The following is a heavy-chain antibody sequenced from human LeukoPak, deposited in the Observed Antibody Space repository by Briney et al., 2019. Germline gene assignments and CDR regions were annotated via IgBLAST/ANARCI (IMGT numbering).Heavy chain of an antibody. D-gene: IGHD4-23*01. CDR2: IYYSGST. J-gene: IGHJ4*02. CDR1: GGSISSYY. V-gene: IGHV4-59*01. CDR3: ARGLTDYGGNTD. Sequence: SETLSLTCTVSGGSISSYYWSWIRQPLGKGLEWIGYIYYSGSTNYNPSLKSRVTISVDTSKNQFSLKLSSVTAADTAVYYCARGLTDYGGNTDWGQGTLVTVSS.